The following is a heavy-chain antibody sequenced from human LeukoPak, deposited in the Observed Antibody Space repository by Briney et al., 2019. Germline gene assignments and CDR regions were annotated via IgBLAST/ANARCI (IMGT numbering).Heavy chain of an antibody. CDR3: ARAVGSGSFQTYYYYMDV. CDR2: IYTSGST. Sequence: SETLSLTCTVSGGSISSYYWSWTRQPAGKGLEWIGRIYTSGSTNYNPSLKSRVTMSVDTSKNQFSLKLSSVTAADTAVYCCARAVGSGSFQTYYYYMDVWGKGTTVTISS. V-gene: IGHV4-4*07. J-gene: IGHJ6*03. D-gene: IGHD3-10*01. CDR1: GGSISSYY.